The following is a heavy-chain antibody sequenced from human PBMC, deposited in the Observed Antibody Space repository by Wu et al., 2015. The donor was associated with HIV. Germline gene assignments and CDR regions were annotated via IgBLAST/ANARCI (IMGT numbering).Heavy chain of an antibody. CDR3: VRRQNWNLSNYYFDY. CDR1: GYTFTGYY. CDR2: INDDTGDT. D-gene: IGHD1-1*01. V-gene: IGHV1-2*06. Sequence: QVQLVQSGAEVRKPGASVKVSCKTSGYTFTGYYLHWVRQAPGQGLEWMGRINDDTGDTRYAQKFEGRVTMTRDTSISTGYMELRRLTSDDLAVYFCVRRQNWNLSNYYFDYWGQGTLVTVSS. J-gene: IGHJ4*02.